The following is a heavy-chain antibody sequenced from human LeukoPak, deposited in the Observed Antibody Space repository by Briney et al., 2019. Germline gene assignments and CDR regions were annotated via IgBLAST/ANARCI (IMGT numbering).Heavy chain of an antibody. CDR2: IKQDGSEK. CDR3: ARSRGPPVRYYFDY. CDR1: GFTFSSYW. Sequence: PGGSLRLSCAASGFTFSSYWMSWVRQAPGKGLEWVANIKQDGSEKYYVDSVKGRFTISRDNAKNSLYLQMNSLRAEDTAVYYCARSRGPPVRYYFDYWGQGTLVTVSS. J-gene: IGHJ4*02. V-gene: IGHV3-7*01.